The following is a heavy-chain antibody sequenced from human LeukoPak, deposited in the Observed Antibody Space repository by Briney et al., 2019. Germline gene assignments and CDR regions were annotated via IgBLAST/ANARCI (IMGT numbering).Heavy chain of an antibody. V-gene: IGHV3-30-3*01. CDR2: ISYDGSNK. D-gene: IGHD3-22*01. CDR3: ARDYYDSSGYYYY. J-gene: IGHJ4*02. CDR1: GFTFSSYA. Sequence: QPGGSLRLSCAASGFTFSSYAMHWVRQAPGKGLEWVAVISYDGSNKYCADSVKGRFTISRDNSKNTLYLQMNSLRAEDTAVYYCARDYYDSSGYYYYWGQGTLVTVSS.